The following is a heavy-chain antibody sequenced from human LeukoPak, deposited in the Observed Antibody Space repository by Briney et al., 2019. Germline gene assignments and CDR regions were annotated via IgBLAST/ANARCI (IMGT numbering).Heavy chain of an antibody. D-gene: IGHD1-7*01. V-gene: IGHV3-11*01. CDR1: GFTFSDYY. CDR3: ARVGTGTTSYFDY. J-gene: IGHJ4*02. Sequence: GGSLRLSCAASGFTFSDYYMTWIRLAPGQGLEWVSYISSRGGTIYYADSVKGRFTISRDNAKNSLYLQMNSLRAEDTAFYYCARVGTGTTSYFDYWGQGTLVTVSS. CDR2: ISSRGGTI.